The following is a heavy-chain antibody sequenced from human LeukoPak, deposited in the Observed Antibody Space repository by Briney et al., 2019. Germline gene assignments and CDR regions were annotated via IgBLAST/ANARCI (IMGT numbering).Heavy chain of an antibody. CDR1: GFTFSSYS. V-gene: IGHV3-21*01. Sequence: GGSLRLSCAASGFTFSSYSMNWVRQAPGKGLEWVSSISSSSSYIYYADSVKGRFTISRDNAKNSLYLQMNSLRAEDTAVYYCARVKGRYYYYGMDVWGQGTTVTVSS. J-gene: IGHJ6*02. CDR3: ARVKGRYYYYGMDV. CDR2: ISSSSSYI.